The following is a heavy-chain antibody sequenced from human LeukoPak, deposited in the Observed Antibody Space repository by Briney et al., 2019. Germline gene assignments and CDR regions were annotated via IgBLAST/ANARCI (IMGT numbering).Heavy chain of an antibody. D-gene: IGHD2-2*01. CDR1: GFTFDDYI. V-gene: IGHV3-43*01. Sequence: GGSLRLSCAASGFTFDDYIMNWVRQAPGKGVEWVSLISWDGDITYYAESVKGRFTISRDNSKNSLYLQMNSLRAEDTAVYYCAREGFYCSSTSCYFDYWGQGTLVTVSS. J-gene: IGHJ4*02. CDR3: AREGFYCSSTSCYFDY. CDR2: ISWDGDIT.